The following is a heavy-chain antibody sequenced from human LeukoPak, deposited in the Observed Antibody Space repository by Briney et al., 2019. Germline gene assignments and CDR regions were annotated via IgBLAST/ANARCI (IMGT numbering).Heavy chain of an antibody. Sequence: QPGGSLRLSCEGSGFTFSNYWMGWVRQARGKGLQWVANIKTDGSEKYYVDSVKGRFTISRDNAKNSLYLQVNSLRAEDTAVYYCAGGLRNFDYWGQGTRVTVSS. V-gene: IGHV3-7*01. CDR3: AGGLRNFDY. CDR1: GFTFSNYW. CDR2: IKTDGSEK. J-gene: IGHJ4*02. D-gene: IGHD5-12*01.